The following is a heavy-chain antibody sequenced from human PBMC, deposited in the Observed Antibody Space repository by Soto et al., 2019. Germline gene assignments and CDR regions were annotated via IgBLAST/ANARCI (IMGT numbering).Heavy chain of an antibody. CDR2: ISSTAGRTS. Sequence: GSLRLSCATSGFTFNTYPMTWVRQAPGKGLEWVSSISSTAGRTSSYADSVKGRFAISRDFSDNTVYLQMNNLRVDDTAVYFCAKGVLSFHYGMEVWGQGTTVTVSS. D-gene: IGHD3-10*01. J-gene: IGHJ6*02. CDR3: AKGVLSFHYGMEV. V-gene: IGHV3-23*01. CDR1: GFTFNTYP.